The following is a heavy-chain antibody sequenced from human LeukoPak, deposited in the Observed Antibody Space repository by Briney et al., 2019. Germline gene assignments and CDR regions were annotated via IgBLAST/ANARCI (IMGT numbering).Heavy chain of an antibody. Sequence: SQTLSLTCAIPGDSSFSNMATCNSVRHSPSGGLGSLVRTYYRFEHYNEYAGSVKSRITINLHTSKNHFSLPLCSVSPGDTAVYYCVKGYYGSGLRGFDIWGQGTMVTVSS. CDR3: VKGYYGSGLRGFDI. J-gene: IGHJ3*02. CDR2: TYYRFEHYN. CDR1: GDSSFSNMAT. D-gene: IGHD3-10*01. V-gene: IGHV6-1*01.